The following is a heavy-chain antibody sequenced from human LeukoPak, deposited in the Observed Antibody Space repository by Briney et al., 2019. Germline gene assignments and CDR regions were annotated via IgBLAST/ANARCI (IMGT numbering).Heavy chain of an antibody. V-gene: IGHV1-69*04. CDR3: ARQPTDRGSSYDY. Sequence: GSSVKVSCKASGGTFSSYAISWVRQAPGQGLEWMGRIIPILGIANYAQKFQGRVTVTTDTSTSTAYMELRSLRSDDTAVYYCARQPTDRGSSYDYWGQGTLVTVSS. CDR1: GGTFSSYA. D-gene: IGHD6-13*01. J-gene: IGHJ4*02. CDR2: IIPILGIA.